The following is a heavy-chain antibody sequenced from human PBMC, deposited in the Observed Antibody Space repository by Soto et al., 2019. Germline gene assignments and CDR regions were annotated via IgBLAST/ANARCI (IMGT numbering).Heavy chain of an antibody. J-gene: IGHJ6*02. D-gene: IGHD3-10*01. CDR3: AGGGVRGVITRTRDYYGMDV. Sequence: GSLKISCKGSGYSFTSYWIGWVRQMPGKGLELMGIIYPGDSDTRYSPSFQGQVTISADKSISTAYLQWSSLKASDTAMYYCAGGGVRGVITRTRDYYGMDVWGQGTTVTVSS. CDR2: IYPGDSDT. V-gene: IGHV5-51*01. CDR1: GYSFTSYW.